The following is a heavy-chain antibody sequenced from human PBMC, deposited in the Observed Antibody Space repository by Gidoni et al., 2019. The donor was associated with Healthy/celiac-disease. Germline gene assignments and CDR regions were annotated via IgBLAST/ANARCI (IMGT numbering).Heavy chain of an antibody. CDR3: ARLGVYSGSYQGAFDI. CDR2: IYYSGST. D-gene: IGHD1-26*01. V-gene: IGHV4-39*01. Sequence: QLQLQESGPGLVKPSETLSLTCTVSGGSISSSSYYWGWIRQPPGKGLEWIGSIYYSGSTYYHPSLKSRVTISVDTSKNQFSLKLSSVTAADTAVYYCARLGVYSGSYQGAFDIWGQGTMVTVSS. CDR1: GGSISSSSYY. J-gene: IGHJ3*02.